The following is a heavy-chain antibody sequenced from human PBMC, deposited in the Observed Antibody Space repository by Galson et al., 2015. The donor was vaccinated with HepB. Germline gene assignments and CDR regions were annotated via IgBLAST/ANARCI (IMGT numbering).Heavy chain of an antibody. D-gene: IGHD6-13*01. CDR2: ISGSGGST. CDR3: AKVGGVYSSSWPDHNNWYFDL. J-gene: IGHJ2*01. Sequence: SLRLSCAASGFTFSSYAMSWVRQAPGKGLEWVSAISGSGGSTYYADSVKGRFTISRDNSKNTLYLQVNSLRAEDTAVYYCAKVGGVYSSSWPDHNNWYFDLWGRGTLVTVSS. CDR1: GFTFSSYA. V-gene: IGHV3-23*01.